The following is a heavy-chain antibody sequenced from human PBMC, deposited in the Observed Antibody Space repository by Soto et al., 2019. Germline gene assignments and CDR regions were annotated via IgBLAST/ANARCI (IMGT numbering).Heavy chain of an antibody. V-gene: IGHV4-31*03. CDR3: ARASHYYGSGREIDY. J-gene: IGHJ4*02. CDR2: IYYSGST. Sequence: QVQLQESGPGLVKPSQTLSLTCTVSGGSISSGGYYWSWIRQHPGKGLEWIGYIYYSGSTYYNPSLKSRLTISVDTSKNRFSLKLNSVTVADTAVYYCARASHYYGSGREIDYWGQGTLVTVSS. CDR1: GGSISSGGYY. D-gene: IGHD3-10*01.